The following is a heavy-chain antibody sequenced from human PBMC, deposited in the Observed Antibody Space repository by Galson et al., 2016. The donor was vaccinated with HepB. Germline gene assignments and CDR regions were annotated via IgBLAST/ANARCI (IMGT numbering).Heavy chain of an antibody. D-gene: IGHD6-19*01. CDR1: GGSISSSIYY. V-gene: IGHV4-39*01. Sequence: LSLTCTVSGGSISSSIYYWDWIRQPPGKGLEWIGSFYYSGNTYYNPSLKSRVTISVDTSKNRFSLKRSSVTAADTAVYYCARHSGAVDGIAIDSWGQGTLVTVSS. CDR3: ARHSGAVDGIAIDS. CDR2: FYYSGNT. J-gene: IGHJ4*02.